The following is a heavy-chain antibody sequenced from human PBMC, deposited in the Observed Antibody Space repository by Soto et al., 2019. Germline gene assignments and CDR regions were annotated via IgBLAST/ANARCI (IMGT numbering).Heavy chain of an antibody. Sequence: EVQLVESGGGLVQPGGSLRLSCAVSGFTFSTYWMTWVRQAPGKGLEWVANIKQDGSEKHYVDSVKGRFTISRDNAKNSLYLQMNSLRAEATDVYFCARGGSESDYWGQGTLVTVSS. J-gene: IGHJ4*02. CDR2: IKQDGSEK. V-gene: IGHV3-7*01. D-gene: IGHD3-10*01. CDR1: GFTFSTYW. CDR3: ARGGSESDY.